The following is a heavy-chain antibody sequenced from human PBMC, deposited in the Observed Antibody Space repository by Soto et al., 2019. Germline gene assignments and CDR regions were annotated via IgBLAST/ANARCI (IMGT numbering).Heavy chain of an antibody. V-gene: IGHV3-33*01. Sequence: QVQLVESGGGVVQPGRSLRLSCAASGFTFSSYGMHWVRQAPGKGLEWVAVIWYDGSSKYYADSVKGRFTISRDNYKNTLYLQMNSLRAEDTAVYYCARGRYYGDCWGQGTLVTVSS. CDR2: IWYDGSSK. J-gene: IGHJ4*02. CDR3: ARGRYYGDC. CDR1: GFTFSSYG. D-gene: IGHD3-10*01.